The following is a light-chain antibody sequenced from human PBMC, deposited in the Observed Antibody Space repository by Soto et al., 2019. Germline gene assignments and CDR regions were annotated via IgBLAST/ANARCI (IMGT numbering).Light chain of an antibody. V-gene: IGKV1-9*01. J-gene: IGKJ2*01. Sequence: DIQLTQSPSFLSPSVGDRVTITCRASQDMNRDLAWYHQRPGTAPKLLIYAASILQSGVPSRFSGSGSGTLFTLTITSLQREDLGTYFCQQLISYPYTFGQGTKL. CDR2: AAS. CDR1: QDMNRD. CDR3: QQLISYPYT.